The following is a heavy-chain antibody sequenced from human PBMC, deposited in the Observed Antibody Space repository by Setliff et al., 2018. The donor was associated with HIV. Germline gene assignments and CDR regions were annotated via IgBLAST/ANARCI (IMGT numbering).Heavy chain of an antibody. CDR2: VDPEDGET. D-gene: IGHD6-19*01. CDR3: ATAGIAVAGFHWYFDL. J-gene: IGHJ2*01. V-gene: IGHV1-69-2*01. Sequence: ASVKVSCKASGYTFTSDYIHWVRQAPGQGLEWMGRVDPEDGETIYAEKFQGRVTITADTSTDTAYMELSSLRSEDTAVYYCATAGIAVAGFHWYFDLWGRGTLVTVSS. CDR1: GYTFTSDY.